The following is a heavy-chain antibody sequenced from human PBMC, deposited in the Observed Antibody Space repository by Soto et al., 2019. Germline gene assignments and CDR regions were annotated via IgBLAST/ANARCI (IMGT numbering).Heavy chain of an antibody. CDR2: ISSSSSTI. J-gene: IGHJ6*04. CDR1: GFTLSSYS. CDR3: ARDNPRSSGWDV. Sequence: EVQLVESGGGLVQPGGSLRLSCEASGFTLSSYSMNWARHASGQGLEWVSYISSSSSTIYYADSVKGRFTISRDNAKNSLYLQMNSLRDEDTAVYYCARDNPRSSGWDVWGKGTTVTVSS. V-gene: IGHV3-48*02.